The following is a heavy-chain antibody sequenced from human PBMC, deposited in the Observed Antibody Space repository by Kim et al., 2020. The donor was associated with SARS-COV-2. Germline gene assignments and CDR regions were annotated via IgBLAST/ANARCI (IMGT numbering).Heavy chain of an antibody. Sequence: TYLNPSLKSRVTLSVDTSKKQVTLRLSSVTAAGTAVYFCARRDTAWFDPWGQGILVTVSS. CDR3: ARRDTAWFDP. J-gene: IGHJ5*02. CDR2: T. V-gene: IGHV4-28*01.